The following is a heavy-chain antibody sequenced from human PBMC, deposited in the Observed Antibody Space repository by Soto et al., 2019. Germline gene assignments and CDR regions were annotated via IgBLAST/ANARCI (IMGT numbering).Heavy chain of an antibody. V-gene: IGHV4-34*01. CDR1: GGSFSGYY. CDR3: ARFPGYYYYYYMDV. CDR2: INHSGST. J-gene: IGHJ6*03. Sequence: TSVTLSLTWAVYGGSFSGYYWSWIRQPPGKGLEWIGEINHSGSTNYNPSLKSRVTISVDTSKNQFSLKLSSVTAADTAVYYCARFPGYYYYYYMDVWGKGTTVTVSS.